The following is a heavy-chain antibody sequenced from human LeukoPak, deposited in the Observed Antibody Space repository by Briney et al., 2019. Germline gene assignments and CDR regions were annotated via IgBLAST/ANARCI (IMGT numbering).Heavy chain of an antibody. Sequence: ASVKVSCKASGYTFTSYDITWVRQATGQGLEWMGWMNPNTGTTFYAQEFQGRITMTTDTSTSTAYMELRSLRSDDTAVYYCARDHSGYPNWFDPWGQGTLVTVSS. V-gene: IGHV1-8*01. CDR2: MNPNTGTT. CDR1: GYTFTSYD. J-gene: IGHJ5*02. CDR3: ARDHSGYPNWFDP. D-gene: IGHD5-12*01.